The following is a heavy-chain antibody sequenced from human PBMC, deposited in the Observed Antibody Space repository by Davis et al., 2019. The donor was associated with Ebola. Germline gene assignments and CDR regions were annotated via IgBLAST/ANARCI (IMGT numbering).Heavy chain of an antibody. J-gene: IGHJ6*04. Sequence: GGSLRLSCAASGFTFSSYSMNWVRQAPGKGLEWVSSISSSSSYIYYADSVKGRFTISRDNAKNSLYLQMNSLRAEDTAVYYCAREIVVVVAATYYYYGMDVWGKGTTVTVSS. V-gene: IGHV3-21*01. CDR3: AREIVVVVAATYYYYGMDV. CDR2: ISSSSSYI. CDR1: GFTFSSYS. D-gene: IGHD2-15*01.